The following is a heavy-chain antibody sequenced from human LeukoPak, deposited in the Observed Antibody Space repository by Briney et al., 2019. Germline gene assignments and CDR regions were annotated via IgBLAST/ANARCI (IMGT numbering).Heavy chain of an antibody. V-gene: IGHV3-30*04. CDR1: GFTFSSYA. CDR2: ISYDGSNT. D-gene: IGHD6-19*01. J-gene: IGHJ4*02. Sequence: PGGSLRLSCEASGFTFSSYAMYWVRQAPGKGLEWVATISYDGSNTYYADSVKGRFTISRDNSKNTLFLQMNSLRGEDTAMYYCARVQGGGYRTADYWGQGTLVTVSS. CDR3: ARVQGGGYRTADY.